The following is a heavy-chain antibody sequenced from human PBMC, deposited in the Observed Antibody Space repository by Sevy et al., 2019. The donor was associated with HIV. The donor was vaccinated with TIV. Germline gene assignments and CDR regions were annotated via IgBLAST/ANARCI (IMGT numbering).Heavy chain of an antibody. V-gene: IGHV1-69*13. J-gene: IGHJ4*02. CDR3: ALAAQVTMKVAGGFFEY. CDR1: GGTFSRYP. CDR2: MMPIFGTT. D-gene: IGHD3-22*01. Sequence: ASVKVSYKASGGTFSRYPFSWVRQAPGQGLEWMGGMMPIFGTTNYAQKFQGRVTITADESTSTAYMELSSLRSEDTAVYYCALAAQVTMKVAGGFFEYWGKGTLVTVSS.